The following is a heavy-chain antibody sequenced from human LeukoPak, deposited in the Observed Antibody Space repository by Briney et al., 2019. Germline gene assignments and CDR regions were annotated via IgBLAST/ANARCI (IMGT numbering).Heavy chain of an antibody. CDR2: ISHSGST. D-gene: IGHD2-2*01. J-gene: IGHJ4*02. CDR3: ARGHRGYCSSSTCSNFDY. Sequence: SETLSLTCAVYGGSFSGYYWSWIRQPPGKGLGWIGEISHSGSTNYNPSLKSRVTISVDTSKNQFFLKLSSVTAADTAVYYCARGHRGYCSSSTCSNFDYWGQGTPVTVSS. CDR1: GGSFSGYY. V-gene: IGHV4-34*01.